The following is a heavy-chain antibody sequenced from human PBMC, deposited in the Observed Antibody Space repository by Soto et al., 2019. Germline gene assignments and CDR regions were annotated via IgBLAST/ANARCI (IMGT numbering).Heavy chain of an antibody. CDR3: AKRRGDGYFDL. D-gene: IGHD7-27*01. Sequence: EVHLLESGGGSVQPGGSLRLFCAASGLTFSSYVMGWVRQAPGKGLEWASAISGSGSDTYYAVSVKGRFTISRDNSKNTLYLQMNSLRAEDTAVYYCAKRRGDGYFDLWGRGTLVTVSS. J-gene: IGHJ2*01. V-gene: IGHV3-23*01. CDR1: GLTFSSYV. CDR2: ISGSGSDT.